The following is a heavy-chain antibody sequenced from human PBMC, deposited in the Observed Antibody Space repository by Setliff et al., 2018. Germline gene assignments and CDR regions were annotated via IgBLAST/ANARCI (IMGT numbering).Heavy chain of an antibody. J-gene: IGHJ6*03. CDR3: ARARWSGGYYSGDKYYMDV. CDR1: GGSISTNTYF. D-gene: IGHD3-22*01. CDR2: TYYSGDT. Sequence: SETLSLTCTVSGGSISTNTYFWGWIRQPPGKGLEWIGNTYYSGDTYYNPSLKSRVTISVDTSRNQFSLKLSSVTATDTAIYYCARARWSGGYYSGDKYYMDVWGKGTTVTVSS. V-gene: IGHV4-39*01.